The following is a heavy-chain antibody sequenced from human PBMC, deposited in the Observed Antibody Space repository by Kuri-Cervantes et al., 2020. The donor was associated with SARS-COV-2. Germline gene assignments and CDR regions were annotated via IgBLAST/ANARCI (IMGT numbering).Heavy chain of an antibody. J-gene: IGHJ6*02. CDR3: ARYGAVERDYYYYYYGMDV. V-gene: IGHV3-66*01. CDR2: IYSGGST. CDR1: GFTVSSNY. Sequence: GGSLRLSCAASGFTVSSNYMSWVRQAPGKGLEWVSVIYSGGSTYYADSVKGRFTISRDNSKNTLYLQMNSLRAEDTAVYYCARYGAVERDYYYYYYGMDVWGQGTTVTVSS. D-gene: IGHD3-16*01.